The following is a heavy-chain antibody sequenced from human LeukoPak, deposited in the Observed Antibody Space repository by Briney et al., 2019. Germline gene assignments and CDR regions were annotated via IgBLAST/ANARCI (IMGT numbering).Heavy chain of an antibody. Sequence: GGSLRLSRAASGFTFSDYYMSWIRQAPGKGLEWVSYISSSGSTIYYADSVKGRFTISRDNAKNSLYLQMNSLRAEDTAVYYCARWGWSHKLNWFDPWGQGTLVTVSS. V-gene: IGHV3-11*01. CDR3: ARWGWSHKLNWFDP. J-gene: IGHJ5*02. CDR1: GFTFSDYY. CDR2: ISSSGSTI. D-gene: IGHD2-15*01.